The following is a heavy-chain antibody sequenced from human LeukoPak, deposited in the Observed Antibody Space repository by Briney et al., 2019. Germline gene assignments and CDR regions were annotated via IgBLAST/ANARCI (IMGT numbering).Heavy chain of an antibody. CDR1: GFTFSSYA. D-gene: IGHD3-10*01. CDR2: ISGSGGST. J-gene: IGHJ3*01. V-gene: IGHV3-23*01. Sequence: GGSLRLSCAAFGFTFSSYAMSWVRQAPGKGLEWVSVISGSGGSTYYADSVKGRFTISRDNSKNTLYLKMNSLRAEDTAVYYCAREGEYYSESGNLVDASDVWGQGTMVTVSA. CDR3: AREGEYYSESGNLVDASDV.